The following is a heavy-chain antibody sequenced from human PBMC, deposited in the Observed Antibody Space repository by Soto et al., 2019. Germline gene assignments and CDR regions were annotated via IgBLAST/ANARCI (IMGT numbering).Heavy chain of an antibody. D-gene: IGHD6-13*01. Sequence: SETLSLTCTVSGGSISSYYWSWIRQPAGKGLEWIGRIYTSGSTNHNPSLKSRVTMSVDTSKNQFSLKLSSVTAADTAVYYCARGIGSSSWLIRWFDPWGQGTLVTVSS. CDR1: GGSISSYY. CDR3: ARGIGSSSWLIRWFDP. CDR2: IYTSGST. V-gene: IGHV4-4*07. J-gene: IGHJ5*02.